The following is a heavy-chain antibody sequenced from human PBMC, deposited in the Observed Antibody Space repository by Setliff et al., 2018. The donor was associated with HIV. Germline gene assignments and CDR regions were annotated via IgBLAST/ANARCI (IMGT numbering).Heavy chain of an antibody. D-gene: IGHD1-7*01. Sequence: SETLSLTCAVYGGSFRDYYWSWIRQPPGKGLEWIGEINHSGSTNYNPSLKRRVTISVDTSKNQFSLKLNSVTAADTAVYYCASVRLELRQYWFDSWGQGSPVTVSS. J-gene: IGHJ5*01. V-gene: IGHV4-34*01. CDR3: ASVRLELRQYWFDS. CDR1: GGSFRDYY. CDR2: INHSGST.